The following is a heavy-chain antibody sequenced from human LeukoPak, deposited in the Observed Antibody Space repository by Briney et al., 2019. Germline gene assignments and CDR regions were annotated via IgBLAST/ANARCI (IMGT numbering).Heavy chain of an antibody. CDR1: GFSFSSNT. CDR3: ARDEDTSALSEY. Sequence: PGGSLRLSCAGSGFSFSSNTMSWVRHAPGRALEWVSAISNNGGRTDYADSVKGRFTISRDTSKRTLYLHMDSLRAEDTAVYYCARDEDTSALSEYWGQGTLVTVSS. J-gene: IGHJ4*02. V-gene: IGHV3-23*01. D-gene: IGHD2/OR15-2a*01. CDR2: ISNNGGRT.